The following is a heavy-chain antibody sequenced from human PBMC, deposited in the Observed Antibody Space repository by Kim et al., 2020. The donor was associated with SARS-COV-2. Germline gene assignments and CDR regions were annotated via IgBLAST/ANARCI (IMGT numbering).Heavy chain of an antibody. J-gene: IGHJ4*02. V-gene: IGHV1-46*01. CDR3: ARESRRNPFDY. CDR2: T. Sequence: TNYAQKFQASVTMSRDTSTSTVYMDLSSLRSEDTAMYYCARESRRNPFDYWGQGTLVTVSS.